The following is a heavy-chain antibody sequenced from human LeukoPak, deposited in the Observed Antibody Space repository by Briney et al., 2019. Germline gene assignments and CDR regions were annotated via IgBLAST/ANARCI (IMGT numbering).Heavy chain of an antibody. CDR1: GGSISSYY. Sequence: SETGSLTCTVSGGSISSYYWSWVRQPPGKGLEWIGYIYYSGSTNYKPSLKSRVTISVDTSKNQFSLKLSSVTAADTAVYYCARGGYYGSGNDFRFDPWGQGTLVTVSS. V-gene: IGHV4-59*01. CDR2: IYYSGST. CDR3: ARGGYYGSGNDFRFDP. J-gene: IGHJ5*02. D-gene: IGHD3-10*01.